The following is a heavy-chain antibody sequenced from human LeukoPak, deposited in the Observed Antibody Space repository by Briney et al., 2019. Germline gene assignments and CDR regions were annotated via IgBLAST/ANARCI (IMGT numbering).Heavy chain of an antibody. V-gene: IGHV4-59*01. CDR1: GGSISSYY. J-gene: IGHJ4*02. D-gene: IGHD6-25*01. CDR3: ARASSGNFDY. Sequence: PSETLSLTCTVSGGSISSYYWSWIRQPPGKGLEWIGYIYYSGSTNYNPSLKSRVTISVDTSKNQFSLKLSSVIAADTAVYYCARASSGNFDYWGQGTLVTVSS. CDR2: IYYSGST.